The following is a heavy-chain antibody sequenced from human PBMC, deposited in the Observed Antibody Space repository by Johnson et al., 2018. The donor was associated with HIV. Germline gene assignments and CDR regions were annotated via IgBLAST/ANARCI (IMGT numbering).Heavy chain of an antibody. D-gene: IGHD2-21*02. J-gene: IGHJ3*01. CDR1: GFTFDDYG. CDR2: INWNGGST. Sequence: EVQLVESGGGLVQPGRSLRVSCAASGFTFDDYGMSWVRQGPGKGLEWVSGINWNGGSTGYADSVKGRFTISRDNAKNSLYLQVNSLRAEDTALYYCASRRVTGGAFDLWGQGTMVTVSS. V-gene: IGHV3-20*04. CDR3: ASRRVTGGAFDL.